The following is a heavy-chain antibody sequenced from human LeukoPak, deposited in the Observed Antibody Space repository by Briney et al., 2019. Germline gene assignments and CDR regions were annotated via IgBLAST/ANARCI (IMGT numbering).Heavy chain of an antibody. CDR1: GGSISSSSYY. CDR3: ARDESGSFDY. CDR2: IYYSGST. V-gene: IGHV4-61*01. J-gene: IGHJ4*02. Sequence: SETLSLTCTVSGGSISSSSYYWAWIRQPPGKGLEWIGYIYYSGSTNYNPSLKSRVTISVDTSKNQFSLKLSSVTAADTAVYYCARDESGSFDYWGQGTLVTVSS. D-gene: IGHD5-12*01.